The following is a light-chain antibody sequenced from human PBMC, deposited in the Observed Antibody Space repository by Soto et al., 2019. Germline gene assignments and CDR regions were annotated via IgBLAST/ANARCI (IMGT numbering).Light chain of an antibody. Sequence: DIQMTQSPSSLSSSVGDRVTVTCRASQSISYYLAWYQQKPGQVPQLLVYAASTLQSGVPSRFSGSGSATDFTLTIISLQHEDVATYYCPAHNSALTWTFGQGTKVEIK. CDR2: AAS. CDR1: QSISYY. J-gene: IGKJ1*01. V-gene: IGKV1-27*01. CDR3: PAHNSALTWT.